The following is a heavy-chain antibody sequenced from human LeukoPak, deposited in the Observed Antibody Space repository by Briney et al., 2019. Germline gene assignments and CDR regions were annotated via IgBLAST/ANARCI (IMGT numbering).Heavy chain of an antibody. V-gene: IGHV1-2*02. CDR1: GYTFDENY. CDR3: ARAGDESTGHCDSFHF. J-gene: IGHJ3*01. Sequence: ASVKVSCKASGYTFDENYIHWVRQAPGQGPEWMGWINPKSGATDSAQKFQGRLTMTRDTSIATASMDLSGLRLDDTGIYYCARAGDESTGHCDSFHFWGQGTMITVSS. D-gene: IGHD2-8*02. CDR2: INPKSGAT.